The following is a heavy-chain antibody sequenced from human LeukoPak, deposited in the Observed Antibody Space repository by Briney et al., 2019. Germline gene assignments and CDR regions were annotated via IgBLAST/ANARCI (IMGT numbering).Heavy chain of an antibody. V-gene: IGHV3-7*01. D-gene: IGHD2-8*02. CDR2: IREDGSEK. CDR3: ATDRGWFILDY. J-gene: IGHJ4*02. CDR1: DFTFNKYW. Sequence: PGGSLRLSCAASDFTFNKYWMTWVRQAPGKGLQWVANIREDGSEKYYVDSVKGRFTISRDNAKNSLYLQMNSLRVEDTAVYYCATDRGWFILDYWGQGSLVTVSS.